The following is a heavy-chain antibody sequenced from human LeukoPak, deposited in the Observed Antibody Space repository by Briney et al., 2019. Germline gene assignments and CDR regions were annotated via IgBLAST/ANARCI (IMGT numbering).Heavy chain of an antibody. J-gene: IGHJ3*02. CDR1: GYTFINYG. D-gene: IGHD2-2*01. CDR2: IIPIFGTA. V-gene: IGHV1-69*13. CDR3: ARDRAEYQPTKDDAFDI. Sequence: SVKVSCKASGYTFINYGISWVRQAPGQGLEWMGGIIPIFGTANYAQKFQGRVTITADESTSTAYMELSSLRSEDTAVYYCARDRAEYQPTKDDAFDIWGQGTMVTVSS.